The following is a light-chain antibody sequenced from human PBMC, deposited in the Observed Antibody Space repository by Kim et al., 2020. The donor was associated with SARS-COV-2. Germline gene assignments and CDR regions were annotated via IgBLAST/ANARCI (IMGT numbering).Light chain of an antibody. CDR2: QHN. CDR3: QAWDSSTVV. CDR1: KLGDKY. J-gene: IGLJ2*01. Sequence: VSPGQTAYLTCSGEKLGDKYACWYQQKPGQSPVLVIYQHNTRPSVIPERFSGSNSGNTATLTISGTQAMDEADYYCQAWDSSTVVFGGGTQLTVL. V-gene: IGLV3-1*01.